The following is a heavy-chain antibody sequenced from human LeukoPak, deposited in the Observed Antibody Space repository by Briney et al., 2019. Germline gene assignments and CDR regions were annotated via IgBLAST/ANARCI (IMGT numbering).Heavy chain of an antibody. D-gene: IGHD3-16*01. V-gene: IGHV3-69-1*01. CDR2: ISYSTYT. CDR3: ANDES. J-gene: IGHJ5*02. Sequence: GGSLRLSCAASGFTFSNAWMSWVRQAPGKGLEWVSSISYSTYTYYADSVKGRFTISRDNAENSLSLQMNSLRAEDTAVYYCANDESWGQGTLVTVSS. CDR1: GFTFSNAW.